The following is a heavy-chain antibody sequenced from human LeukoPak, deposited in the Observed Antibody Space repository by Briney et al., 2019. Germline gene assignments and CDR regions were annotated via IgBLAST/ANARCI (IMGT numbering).Heavy chain of an antibody. CDR2: IKYDGSEQ. CDR3: AREAVAGIVMDLDY. V-gene: IGHV3-7*03. Sequence: GGSLRLSCAASGFALSGFWMSCVRQAPGKGLEWVANIKYDGSEQHYVDSVRGRFTISKDNSESSLYLQMNSLRAEDTAVYYCAREAVAGIVMDLDYWGQGTLVAVSS. J-gene: IGHJ4*02. CDR1: GFALSGFW. D-gene: IGHD3-16*02.